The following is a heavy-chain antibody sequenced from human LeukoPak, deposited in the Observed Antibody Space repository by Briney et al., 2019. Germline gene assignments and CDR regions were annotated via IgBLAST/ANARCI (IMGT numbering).Heavy chain of an antibody. D-gene: IGHD2-15*01. CDR1: GXSFANYW. CDR2: IYPGDSDT. V-gene: IGHV5-51*01. J-gene: IGHJ4*02. CDR3: ARLRHCTSGRCEDFDY. Sequence: GESLKISCNGSGXSFANYWSGWVRQMPGKGLEWMGTIYPGDSDTRYSASFQGHTNISADKSISSAYLQWSSLKASDTAMYYCARLRHCTSGRCEDFDYWGQGTLVTVSS.